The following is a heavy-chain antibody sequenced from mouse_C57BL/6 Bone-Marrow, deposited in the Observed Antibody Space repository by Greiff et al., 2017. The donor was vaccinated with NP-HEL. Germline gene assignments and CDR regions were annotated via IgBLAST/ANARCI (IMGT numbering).Heavy chain of an antibody. Sequence: VKLMESGPGLVQPSQSLSITCTVSGFSLTSYGVHWVRQPPGKGLEWLGVIWSGGSTDYNAAFISRLSISKDNSKSQVFFKMNSLQADDTAIYYCAITYGSSYGYFDVWGTGTTVTVSS. J-gene: IGHJ1*03. CDR1: GFSLTSYG. D-gene: IGHD1-1*01. CDR2: IWSGGST. CDR3: AITYGSSYGYFDV. V-gene: IGHV2-4*01.